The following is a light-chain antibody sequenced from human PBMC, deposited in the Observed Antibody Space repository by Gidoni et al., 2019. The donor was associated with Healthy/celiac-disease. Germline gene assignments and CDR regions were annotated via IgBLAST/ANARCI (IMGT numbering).Light chain of an antibody. CDR3: QAWDSSTVV. Sequence: SYELTQPPSVSVSPGQTASITCSGDKWGDKSACWYQQKPGQSPVLVIYQDIKRPSGIPERFSGSNSGNTATLTISGTQAMDEADYYCQAWDSSTVVFGGGTKLTVL. V-gene: IGLV3-1*01. CDR2: QDI. CDR1: KWGDKS. J-gene: IGLJ2*01.